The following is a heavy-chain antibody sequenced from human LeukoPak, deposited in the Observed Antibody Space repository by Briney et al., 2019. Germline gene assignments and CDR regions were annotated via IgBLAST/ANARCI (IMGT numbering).Heavy chain of an antibody. D-gene: IGHD2-15*01. CDR1: GGSISSYY. CDR2: IYYSGST. Sequence: SESLSLTCTVSGGSISSYYWSWIRQPPGKGLEWIGYIYYSGSTNYNPSLKSRVTISVDTSKNQFSLKLSSVTAADTAVYYCARVHYCSGGSCPDTFDIWGQGTIVTVSP. CDR3: ARVHYCSGGSCPDTFDI. J-gene: IGHJ3*02. V-gene: IGHV4-59*01.